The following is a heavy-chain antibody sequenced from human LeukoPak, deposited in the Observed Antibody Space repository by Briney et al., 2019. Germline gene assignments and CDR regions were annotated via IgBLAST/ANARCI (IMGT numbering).Heavy chain of an antibody. CDR1: GFTFDDYA. CDR3: AEDISYDILTGYLFDY. J-gene: IGHJ4*02. V-gene: IGHV3-43D*03. CDR2: ISWDGGST. D-gene: IGHD3-9*01. Sequence: GGSLRLSCAASGFTFDDYAMHWVRQAPGKGLEWVSLISWDGGSTYYADSVKGRFTISRDNSKNSLYLQMNSLRAEDTALYYCAEDISYDILTGYLFDYWGQGTLVTVSS.